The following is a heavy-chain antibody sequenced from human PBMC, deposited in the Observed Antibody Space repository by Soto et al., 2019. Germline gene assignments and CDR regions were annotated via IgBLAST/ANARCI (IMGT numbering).Heavy chain of an antibody. Sequence: QVQLVESGGGVVQPGRSPRLSCAASGFTFSNFGMHWVRQAPGKGLEWVAAISSDGGDKYYSHSVKDRFTISRDNSKNTLFLQMNRLRFEDTAVYYCVKGSEVARQELDHWGQGILVTVSS. CDR1: GFTFSNFG. CDR2: ISSDGGDK. D-gene: IGHD2-15*01. J-gene: IGHJ4*02. CDR3: VKGSEVARQELDH. V-gene: IGHV3-30*18.